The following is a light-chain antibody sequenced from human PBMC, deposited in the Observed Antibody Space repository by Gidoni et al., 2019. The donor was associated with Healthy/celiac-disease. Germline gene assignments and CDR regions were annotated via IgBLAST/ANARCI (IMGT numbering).Light chain of an antibody. J-gene: IGLJ1*01. CDR2: EVS. V-gene: IGLV2-23*02. CDR1: SSDVGSYNL. CDR3: CSYAGSSTLYV. Sequence: SALTQPASVSGSPGPSITISCTGTSSDVGSYNLVSWYQQHPGKAPKLMIHEVSKRPSGVSNRFSGSKSGNTASLTISGLQAEDEADYYCCSYAGSSTLYVFGTGTKVTVL.